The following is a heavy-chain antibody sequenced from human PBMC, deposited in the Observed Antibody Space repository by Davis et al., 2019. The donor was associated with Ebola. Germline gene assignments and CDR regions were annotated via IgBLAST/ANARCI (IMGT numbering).Heavy chain of an antibody. CDR2: ISYDGTYK. V-gene: IGHV3-30-3*01. D-gene: IGHD2-15*01. Sequence: GGSLRLSCAASGFSFSSYAMHWVRQAPGKGLEWVALISYDGTYKYYADSVKGRFTISRDNSKNTLYLQMNSLRAEDTAVYYCAKGDKMDVWGKGTTVTVSS. J-gene: IGHJ6*04. CDR1: GFSFSSYA. CDR3: AKGDKMDV.